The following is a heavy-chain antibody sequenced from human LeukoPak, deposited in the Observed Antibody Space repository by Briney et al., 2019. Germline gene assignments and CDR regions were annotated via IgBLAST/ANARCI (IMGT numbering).Heavy chain of an antibody. D-gene: IGHD2-15*01. V-gene: IGHV4-59*08. CDR2: IYYSGST. CDR3: ASDRIEVDAFDI. CDR1: GGSISSYY. J-gene: IGHJ3*02. Sequence: SGTLSLTCTVSGGSISSYYWSWIRQPPGKGLEWMGYIYYSGSTNYNPSLKSRVTISVDTSKNQFSPKLSSVTAADTAVYSCASDRIEVDAFDIWGQGTMVTVSS.